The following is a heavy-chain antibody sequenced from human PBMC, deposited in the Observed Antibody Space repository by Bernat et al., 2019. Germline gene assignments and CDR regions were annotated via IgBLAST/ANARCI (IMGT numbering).Heavy chain of an antibody. V-gene: IGHV3-30*18. CDR1: GFTFSSYG. Sequence: QVQLVESGGGVVQPGRSLRLSCAASGFTFSSYGMHWVRQAPGKGLEWVAVISYDGSNKYYADSVKGRFTISRDKSKNTLYLQMNCLRAEDTAVYYCAKWGRTYYYDSSGYSRFDYWGQGTLVTVSS. D-gene: IGHD3-22*01. J-gene: IGHJ4*02. CDR2: ISYDGSNK. CDR3: AKWGRTYYYDSSGYSRFDY.